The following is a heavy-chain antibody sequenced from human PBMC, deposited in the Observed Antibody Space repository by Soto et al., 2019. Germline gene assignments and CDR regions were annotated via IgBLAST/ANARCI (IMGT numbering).Heavy chain of an antibody. Sequence: PSETLSLTCAVSGGSISGGGFSWSWIRQPPGKGLEWIGYILHTGGTQYNPSLKSRVSMSVDKSKNQFSLHLTSVIAADTAVYYCARFPHYYDSSGSIVWGQGTLVTVSS. J-gene: IGHJ4*02. V-gene: IGHV4-30-2*01. CDR1: GGSISGGGFS. CDR2: ILHTGGT. D-gene: IGHD3-22*01. CDR3: ARFPHYYDSSGSIV.